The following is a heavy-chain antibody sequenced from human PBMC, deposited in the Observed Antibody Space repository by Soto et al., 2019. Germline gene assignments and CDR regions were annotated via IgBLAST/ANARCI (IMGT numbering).Heavy chain of an antibody. CDR2: ISSSSSYI. CDR1: GFTFSSYS. Sequence: LRLSCAASGFTFSSYSMNWVRQAPGKGLEWVSSISSSSSYIYYADSVKGRFTISRDNAKNSLYLQMNSLRAEDTAVYYCARDPKVYTTVSPXDYWGQGTLVTVSS. D-gene: IGHD4-17*01. J-gene: IGHJ4*02. V-gene: IGHV3-21*01. CDR3: ARDPKVYTTVSPXDY.